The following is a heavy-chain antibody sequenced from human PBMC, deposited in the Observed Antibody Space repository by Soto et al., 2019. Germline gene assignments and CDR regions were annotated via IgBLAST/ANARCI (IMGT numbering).Heavy chain of an antibody. V-gene: IGHV3-23*01. Sequence: EVQLLESGGGLVQPGGSLRLSCAASGFTFSSYAMSWVRQAPGKGLEWVSAISGSGGSTYYADSVKGRFTISRDNSKNTLYLQMNSLGAEDTAVYYCAASSGWYDALEYYFDYWGQGTLVTVSS. D-gene: IGHD6-19*01. J-gene: IGHJ4*02. CDR1: GFTFSSYA. CDR3: AASSGWYDALEYYFDY. CDR2: ISGSGGST.